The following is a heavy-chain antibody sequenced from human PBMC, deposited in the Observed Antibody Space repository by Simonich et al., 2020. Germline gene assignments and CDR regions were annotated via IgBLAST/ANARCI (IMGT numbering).Heavy chain of an antibody. Sequence: QVQLVQSGAEVKKPGASVKVSCKASGYTFTGYYMHWVRQAPGQGLAWVGWIHPKRGGTNYAQKLQGRVTRTRDTSISTAYMELSRLRSDDTAVYYWARGGLGHWYFDLWGRGTLVTVSS. D-gene: IGHD6-25*01. V-gene: IGHV1-2*02. J-gene: IGHJ2*01. CDR2: IHPKRGGT. CDR1: GYTFTGYY. CDR3: ARGGLGHWYFDL.